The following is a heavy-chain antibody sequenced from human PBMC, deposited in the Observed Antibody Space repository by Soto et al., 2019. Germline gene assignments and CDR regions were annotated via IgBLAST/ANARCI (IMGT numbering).Heavy chain of an antibody. CDR3: AKDRGSGYSNWFDP. Sequence: ASVKVSCKASGYTLTSHAMHWVRQAPGQRLEWMGWITAGNANTRYSQKFQGRVTITRDTSANTAYLELSNLRSEDTAVYYCAKDRGSGYSNWFDPWGQGTLVTVSS. J-gene: IGHJ5*02. CDR1: GYTLTSHA. D-gene: IGHD3-3*01. V-gene: IGHV1-3*01. CDR2: ITAGNANT.